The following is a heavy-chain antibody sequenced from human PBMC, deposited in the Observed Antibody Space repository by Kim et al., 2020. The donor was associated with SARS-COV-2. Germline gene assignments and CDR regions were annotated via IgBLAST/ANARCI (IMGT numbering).Heavy chain of an antibody. D-gene: IGHD6-19*01. CDR1: GFTFSTYE. CDR3: AREDTSGWSRVGY. V-gene: IGHV3-48*03. Sequence: GGSLRLSCAASGFTFSTYEMNWVRQAPGKGLEWVSYISSSGSTIYYADSVKGRFTISRDNAKNSLYLQMNSLRAEDTAVYYCAREDTSGWSRVGYWGQGTLVTVSS. CDR2: ISSSGSTI. J-gene: IGHJ4*02.